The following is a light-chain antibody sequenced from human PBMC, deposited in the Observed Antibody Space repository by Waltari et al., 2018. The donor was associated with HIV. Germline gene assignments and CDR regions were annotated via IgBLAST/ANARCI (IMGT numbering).Light chain of an antibody. CDR3: QQYYSTPLT. J-gene: IGKJ4*01. Sequence: IVMTQSPDSLAVSLGERDTITCKSSQSLLYSSNNKNYLTWYQQKPGQPPKLLIYWASTRESGVPDRFSGSGSGTDFTLTISSLQAEDVAVYYCQQYYSTPLTFGGGTKVEIK. CDR1: QSLLYSSNNKNY. CDR2: WAS. V-gene: IGKV4-1*01.